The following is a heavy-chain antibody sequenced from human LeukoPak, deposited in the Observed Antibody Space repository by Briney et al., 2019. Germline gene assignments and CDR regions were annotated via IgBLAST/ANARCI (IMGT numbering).Heavy chain of an antibody. D-gene: IGHD6-13*01. J-gene: IGHJ6*03. CDR2: MNPNSGNT. V-gene: IGHV1-8*03. CDR3: ARRSSSWYPPVGYYCYMDV. CDR1: GYTFTSYD. Sequence: ASVKVSCKASGYTFTSYDINWVRQATGQGLEWMGWMNPNSGNTGYAQKFQGRVTITRNTSISTAYMELSSLRSEDTAVYYCARRSSSWYPPVGYYCYMDVWGKGTTVTVSS.